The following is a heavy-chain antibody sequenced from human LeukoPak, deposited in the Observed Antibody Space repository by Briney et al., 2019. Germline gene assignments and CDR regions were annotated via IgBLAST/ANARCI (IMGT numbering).Heavy chain of an antibody. CDR3: ARINMVRGVISPPDH. V-gene: IGHV3-23*05. Sequence: GGSLRLSCEASGFTFIAYAMTWVREAPGQGLEWVSSIGSDNKPHYSESVKGRFAISRDNSKSMLFLQLNSLRAEDTALYYCARINMVRGVISPPDHWGQGTLVTVSS. CDR1: GFTFIAYA. J-gene: IGHJ4*02. D-gene: IGHD3-10*01. CDR2: IGSDNKP.